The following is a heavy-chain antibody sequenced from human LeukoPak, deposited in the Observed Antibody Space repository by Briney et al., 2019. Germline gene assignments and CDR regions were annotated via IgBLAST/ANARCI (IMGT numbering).Heavy chain of an antibody. D-gene: IGHD6-19*01. V-gene: IGHV1-2*02. CDR3: AREEYRSGWYWYYGMDV. CDR1: GYTFTGYY. Sequence: ASVKVSCKASGYTFTGYYMHWVRQAPGQGLEWMGWINPNSGGTNYAQKFQGRVTMTRDTSISTAYMELSRLRSDDTAVYYCAREEYRSGWYWYYGMDVWGQGTTVTVSS. J-gene: IGHJ6*02. CDR2: INPNSGGT.